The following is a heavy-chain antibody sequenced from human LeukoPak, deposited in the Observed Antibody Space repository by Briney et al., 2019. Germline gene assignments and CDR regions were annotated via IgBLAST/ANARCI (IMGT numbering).Heavy chain of an antibody. CDR2: IRHSGST. CDR1: GGTFSGYY. Sequence: PSETLSLTCSVYGGTFSGYYWSWIRQPPGKGLEWMGEIRHSGSTNYNPSLKSRVTMSVDTSKNQFSPKLSSVAAADTAVYYCARGRNYYYDTSGYYYYFEYWGQGNLVTVSS. J-gene: IGHJ4*02. D-gene: IGHD3-22*01. CDR3: ARGRNYYYDTSGYYYYFEY. V-gene: IGHV4-34*01.